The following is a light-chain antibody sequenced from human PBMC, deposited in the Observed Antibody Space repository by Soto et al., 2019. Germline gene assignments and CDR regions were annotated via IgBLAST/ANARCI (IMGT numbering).Light chain of an antibody. V-gene: IGLV2-8*01. CDR1: SSDIGGYNY. CDR3: SSYAGSTNLGV. CDR2: EVS. J-gene: IGLJ3*02. Sequence: QSALTQPPSASGSPGQSVTISCTGTSSDIGGYNYVSWYQHHPGKAPKVMIYEVSKRPSGVPDRFSGSKSGNTAALTVSGLQPEDEADYYCSSYAGSTNLGVFGGGTKLTVL.